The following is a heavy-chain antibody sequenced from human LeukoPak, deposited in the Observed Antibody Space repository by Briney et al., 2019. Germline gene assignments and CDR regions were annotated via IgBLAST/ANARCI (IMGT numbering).Heavy chain of an antibody. CDR1: GYTFTSYD. CDR3: ARGSNYGGNSGMDY. V-gene: IGHV1-8*01. CDR2: MNPNSGNT. D-gene: IGHD4-23*01. J-gene: IGHJ4*02. Sequence: ASVKVSRKASGYTFTSYDINWVRQATGQGLEWMGWMNPNSGNTGYAQKFQGRVTMTRNTSISTAYMELSSLRSEDTVVYYCARGSNYGGNSGMDYWGQGTLVTVSS.